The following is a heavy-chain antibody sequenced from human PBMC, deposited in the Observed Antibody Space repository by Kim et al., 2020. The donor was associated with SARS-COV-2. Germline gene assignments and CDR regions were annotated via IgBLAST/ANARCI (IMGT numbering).Heavy chain of an antibody. V-gene: IGHV5-51*01. J-gene: IGHJ6*02. CDR3: AQSRLFRHGMDV. Sequence: RDSQSFQGQVTISADKSIITAYLQWSSLKASDTAMYYCAQSRLFRHGMDVWGQGTTVTVSS. D-gene: IGHD3-22*01.